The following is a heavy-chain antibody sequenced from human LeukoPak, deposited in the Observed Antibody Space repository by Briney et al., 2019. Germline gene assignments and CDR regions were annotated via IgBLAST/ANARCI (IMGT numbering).Heavy chain of an antibody. Sequence: SVKVSCKASGCTFSSYAISWVRQAPGQGLEWMGGIIPIFGTANYAQKFQGRVTITTDESTSTAYMELSSLRSEDTAVYYCASGRAAWAITIFGVGPRGDFDYWGQGTLVTVSS. CDR2: IIPIFGTA. J-gene: IGHJ4*02. CDR1: GCTFSSYA. V-gene: IGHV1-69*05. D-gene: IGHD3-3*01. CDR3: ASGRAAWAITIFGVGPRGDFDY.